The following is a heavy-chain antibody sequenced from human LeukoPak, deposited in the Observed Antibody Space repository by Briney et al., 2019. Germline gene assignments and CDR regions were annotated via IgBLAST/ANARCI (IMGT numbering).Heavy chain of an antibody. CDR2: ISTGSGYI. J-gene: IGHJ4*02. CDR1: GFAFSSYA. CDR3: ARGYGDGDTPRDY. Sequence: PGESLRLSCAASGFAFSSYAMNWVRQAPGKGLEWVSSISTGSGYIYYADSLKGRFTISGDNAKSSLYLQMDSLSADDTGVYYCARGYGDGDTPRDYWGQGALVTVSS. D-gene: IGHD4-17*01. V-gene: IGHV3-21*01.